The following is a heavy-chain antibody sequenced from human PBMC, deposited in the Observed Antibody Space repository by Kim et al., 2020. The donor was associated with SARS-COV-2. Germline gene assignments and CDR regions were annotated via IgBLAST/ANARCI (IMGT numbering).Heavy chain of an antibody. CDR2: IKQDGSEK. CDR1: GFTFSNYW. J-gene: IGHJ4*02. V-gene: IGHV3-7*01. Sequence: GGSLRLSCAASGFTFSNYWMNWVRQAPGKGLEWVANIKQDGSEKYYVDSVKGRFTISTDNAKNSLYLQMNSLRAEDTAVYYCARDRDHSYWGQGTLVTVSS. CDR3: ARDRDHSY.